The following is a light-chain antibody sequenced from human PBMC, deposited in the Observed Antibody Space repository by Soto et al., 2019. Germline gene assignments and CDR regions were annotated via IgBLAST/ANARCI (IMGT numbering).Light chain of an antibody. J-gene: IGLJ2*01. V-gene: IGLV2-23*01. CDR1: SSDVGSYNL. Sequence: QSALTQPASVSGSPGQSITISCTGTSSDVGSYNLVSWYQQHPGKAPKLMIYEGSKRPSGVSNRFSGSKSGNTASLTISGLRAEDEADYYCCSYAGNVVFGGGTKLTVL. CDR3: CSYAGNVV. CDR2: EGS.